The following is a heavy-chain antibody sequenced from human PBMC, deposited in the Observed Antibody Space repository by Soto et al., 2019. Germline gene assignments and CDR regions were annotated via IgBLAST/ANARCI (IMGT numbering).Heavy chain of an antibody. V-gene: IGHV3-33*01. J-gene: IGHJ4*02. CDR1: GFTFSSYG. CDR3: ARDAYYYGSGSHFIDY. D-gene: IGHD3-10*01. Sequence: PGGSLRLSCAASGFTFSSYGMHWVRQAPGKGLEWVAVIWYDGSNKYYADSVKGRFTISRDNSKNTLYLQMNSLRAEDTAVYYCARDAYYYGSGSHFIDYWGQGTLVTVSS. CDR2: IWYDGSNK.